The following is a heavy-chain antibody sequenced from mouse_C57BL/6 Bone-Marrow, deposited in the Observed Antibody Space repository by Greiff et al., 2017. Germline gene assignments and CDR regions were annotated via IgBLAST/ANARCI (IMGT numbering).Heavy chain of an antibody. V-gene: IGHV1-59*01. CDR2: IDPSDSYT. D-gene: IGHD2-3*01. CDR1: GYTFTSYW. CDR3: ARFDGLMDY. J-gene: IGHJ4*01. Sequence: VQLQQPGAELVRPGTSVKLSCKASGYTFTSYWMHWVKQRPGQGLEWIGVIDPSDSYTNYNQKFKGKATMTVDTSSSTAYMQLSSLTSEDSAVYDCARFDGLMDYWGQGTSVTVSS.